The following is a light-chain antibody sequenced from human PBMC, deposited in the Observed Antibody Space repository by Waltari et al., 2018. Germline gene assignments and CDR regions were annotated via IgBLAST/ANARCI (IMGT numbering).Light chain of an antibody. J-gene: IGKJ4*01. CDR3: LQYNSSPLT. Sequence: DIQMTQYPYSLSASIGETVTITCRASQTISSKLDWYKQKPGNAPKLLIYKASSLQSGVPSRFSGSGSGTDFTLTISSLQPEDFATYFCLQYNSSPLTFGGGTKVEIK. V-gene: IGKV1-5*03. CDR1: QTISSK. CDR2: KAS.